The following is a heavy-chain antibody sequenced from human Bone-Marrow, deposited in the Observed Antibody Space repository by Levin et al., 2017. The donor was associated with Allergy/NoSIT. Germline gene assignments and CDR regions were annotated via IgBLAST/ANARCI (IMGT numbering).Heavy chain of an antibody. D-gene: IGHD3-10*01. J-gene: IGHJ6*02. Sequence: GGSLRLSCAASGFTVSAYYMSWVRQVPGKGLEWVSVFYAGDFTYYADSVKGRFTISRDNVKNTLSLQMNSLRVEDTAVYFCSRAPMAPWGSTDYYYYYGMDVWGQGTTVTVSS. CDR3: SRAPMAPWGSTDYYYYYGMDV. CDR1: GFTVSAYY. V-gene: IGHV3-53*01. CDR2: FYAGDFT.